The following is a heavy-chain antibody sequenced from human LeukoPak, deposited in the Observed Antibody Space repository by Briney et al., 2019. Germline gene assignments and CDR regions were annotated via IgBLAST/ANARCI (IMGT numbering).Heavy chain of an antibody. V-gene: IGHV4-34*01. Sequence: SETLSLTCAVYGGSLSGYYWSWIRQPPGKGLEWIGEINHSGSTNYNPSLKSRVTISVDTSKNQFSLKLSSVTAADTAVYYCASRDPYYYNSSGYYLPFDYWGQGTLVTVSS. D-gene: IGHD3-22*01. CDR2: INHSGST. CDR3: ASRDPYYYNSSGYYLPFDY. CDR1: GGSLSGYY. J-gene: IGHJ4*02.